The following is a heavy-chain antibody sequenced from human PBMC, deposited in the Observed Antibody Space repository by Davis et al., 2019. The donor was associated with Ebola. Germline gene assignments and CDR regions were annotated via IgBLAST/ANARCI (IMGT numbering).Heavy chain of an antibody. CDR2: IVGGGGDRT. CDR1: GFTFTTYG. V-gene: IGHV3-23*01. CDR3: AKDPQQLPGSWFDP. Sequence: GESLKISCAGSGFTFTTYGMHWVRQAPGKGLEWVSSIVGGGGDRTFYADSVKGRFIISRDDSASTVYLQMNSLRAEDTAIYYCAKDPQQLPGSWFDPWGQGTRVTVSS. J-gene: IGHJ5*02. D-gene: IGHD1-1*01.